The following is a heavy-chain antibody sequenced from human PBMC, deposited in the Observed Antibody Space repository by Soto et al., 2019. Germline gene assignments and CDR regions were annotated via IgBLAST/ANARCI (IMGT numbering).Heavy chain of an antibody. Sequence: KASETLSLTCTVSGGSISSYYWSWIRQPPGKGLEWIGYIYYSGSTNYNPSLKSRVTISVDTSKNQFSLKLSSVTAADTAVYYCARVAAAAPLTAIDYWGQGTLVTVSS. CDR1: GGSISSYY. D-gene: IGHD6-13*01. J-gene: IGHJ4*02. V-gene: IGHV4-59*01. CDR3: ARVAAAAPLTAIDY. CDR2: IYYSGST.